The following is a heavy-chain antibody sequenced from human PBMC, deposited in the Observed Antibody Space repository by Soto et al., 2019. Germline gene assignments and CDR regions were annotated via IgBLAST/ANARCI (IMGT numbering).Heavy chain of an antibody. CDR3: AQCLGGGNSCYFDY. D-gene: IGHD2-21*02. CDR2: IHWNDDK. CDR1: GFSLSSSGVG. V-gene: IGHV2-5*01. Sequence: SGPTLVNPTQTLTLTCTFSGFSLSSSGVGVGWIRQPPGKALEWVALIHWNDDKRSRPSLSSRLTIAKDTSKNQVVLTMTNVDPVDTATYYCAQCLGGGNSCYFDYWGQGALVTVSS. J-gene: IGHJ4*02.